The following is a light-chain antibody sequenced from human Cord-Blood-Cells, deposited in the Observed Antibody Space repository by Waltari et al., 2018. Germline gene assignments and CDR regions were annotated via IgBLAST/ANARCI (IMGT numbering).Light chain of an antibody. CDR1: QSVSSY. CDR2: DSP. V-gene: IGKV3-11*01. Sequence: EIVLTPSPATLSLSPGARATLSCRASQSVSSYLAWYQQNPGQAPRLLIYDSPNRATGIPARFSGSGSGTDFTLTISSLEPEDFAVYYCQQRSNWPPLTFGGGTKVEIK. J-gene: IGKJ4*01. CDR3: QQRSNWPPLT.